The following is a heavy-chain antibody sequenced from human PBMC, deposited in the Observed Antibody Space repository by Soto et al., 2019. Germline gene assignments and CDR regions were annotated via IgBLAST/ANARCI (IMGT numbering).Heavy chain of an antibody. V-gene: IGHV3-30-3*01. Sequence: GGSLRLSCAASGSTFTNYAMHWVRQGPGKGLEWVAVISYDGNTKFYTDSLKGRFSISRDNSKNTLYLQMNSLRAEDTAVYYCAKDPRYCSGGTCFPEGEHWLDSWGQGTLVTVSS. CDR2: ISYDGNTK. CDR1: GSTFTNYA. D-gene: IGHD2-15*01. CDR3: AKDPRYCSGGTCFPEGEHWLDS. J-gene: IGHJ5*01.